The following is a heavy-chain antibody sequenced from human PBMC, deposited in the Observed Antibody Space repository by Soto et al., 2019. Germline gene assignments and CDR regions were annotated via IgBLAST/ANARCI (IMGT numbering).Heavy chain of an antibody. CDR2: IAYDGSNK. J-gene: IGHJ4*02. Sequence: QVQLVESGGGVVQPGRSLGLSCAASAFTFSTYGMHWVRQAPGKGLEWVAIIAYDGSNKYYADSVNGRFTITRDNSKNTLYLQMNSLSVEDTAVYYCARHGDSRGIDYWGQGTLVTVSS. CDR1: AFTFSTYG. CDR3: ARHGDSRGIDY. V-gene: IGHV3-30*03. D-gene: IGHD3-16*01.